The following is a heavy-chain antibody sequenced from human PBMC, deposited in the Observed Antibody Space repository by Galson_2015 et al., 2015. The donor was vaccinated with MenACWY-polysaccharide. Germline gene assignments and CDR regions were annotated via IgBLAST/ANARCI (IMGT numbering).Heavy chain of an antibody. Sequence: SLRLSCAASGFTFSGYWMSWVRQAPGKGLEWVANIKQDGNEKYYVDSVKGRFTISRDNARNSLYLQMNSLRAEDTAVYYCARDPTFDYWGQASLVTVSS. J-gene: IGHJ4*02. CDR1: GFTFSGYW. CDR2: IKQDGNEK. V-gene: IGHV3-7*01. CDR3: ARDPTFDY.